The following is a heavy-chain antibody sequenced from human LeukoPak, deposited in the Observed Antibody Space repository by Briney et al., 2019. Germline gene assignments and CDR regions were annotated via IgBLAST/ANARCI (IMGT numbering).Heavy chain of an antibody. V-gene: IGHV3-23*01. J-gene: IGHJ4*02. CDR3: AKDRGRYYLVLEY. CDR1: GFTFSSCG. D-gene: IGHD3-10*01. Sequence: GGSLRLSCAASGFTFSSCGMIWVRQAPGKGLEWVSGISGSGGSTSYAGSVKGRFTISRDTSKNTLYLQMNSLRAEDTAVYYCAKDRGRYYLVLEYWGQGTLVTVSP. CDR2: ISGSGGST.